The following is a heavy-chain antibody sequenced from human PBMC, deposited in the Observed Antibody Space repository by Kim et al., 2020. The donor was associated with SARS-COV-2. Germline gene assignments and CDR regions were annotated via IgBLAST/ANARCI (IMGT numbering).Heavy chain of an antibody. D-gene: IGHD4-17*01. CDR3: ARVDYGDYGAFDY. V-gene: IGHV3-20*03. Sequence: YAEPVKGRFTISRDNAKNSLYLQMNSLRAEDTALYYCARVDYGDYGAFDYWGQGTLVTVSS. J-gene: IGHJ4*02.